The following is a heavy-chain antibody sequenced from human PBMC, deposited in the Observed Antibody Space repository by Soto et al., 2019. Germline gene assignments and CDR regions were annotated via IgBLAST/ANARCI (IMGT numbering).Heavy chain of an antibody. Sequence: PGESLKISCKGSGYSFTSYWIGWVRQMPGKGLEWMGCIYPGDSDSRYSPSFQGQVTISADNSISTAYLQWSSLKASDTAMYYCARLDSGSYPYYYYYGMDVWGQGTTVTVSS. V-gene: IGHV5-51*01. CDR1: GYSFTSYW. CDR3: ARLDSGSYPYYYYYGMDV. D-gene: IGHD1-26*01. CDR2: IYPGDSDS. J-gene: IGHJ6*02.